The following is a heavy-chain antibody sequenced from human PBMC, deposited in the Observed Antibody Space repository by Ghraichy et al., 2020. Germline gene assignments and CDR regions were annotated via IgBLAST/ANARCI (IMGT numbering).Heavy chain of an antibody. CDR3: ARVYSSSLAWFDP. D-gene: IGHD6-6*01. J-gene: IGHJ5*02. CDR1: GGSISSSSYY. Sequence: SQTLSLTCTVSGGSISSSSYYWGWIRQPPGKGLEWIGSIYYSGSTYYNPSLKSRVTISVDTSNNHFSLKLSSVTAADTAVYYCARVYSSSLAWFDPWGQGTLVTVSS. CDR2: IYYSGST. V-gene: IGHV4-39*02.